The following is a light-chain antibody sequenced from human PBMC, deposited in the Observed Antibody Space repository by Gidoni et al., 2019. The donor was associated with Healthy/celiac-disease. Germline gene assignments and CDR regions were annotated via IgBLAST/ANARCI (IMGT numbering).Light chain of an antibody. Sequence: QSALTQPRSVSGAPGQSVTISCTGTSSDVGCYNYVTWYQQHPCQAPKLLIYDVSKRPSGVPDRFSGSKSGNTASLTISGLQAEDEADYYCCSYAGSSYVFGTGTKVTVL. CDR3: CSYAGSSYV. J-gene: IGLJ1*01. CDR1: SSDVGCYNY. V-gene: IGLV2-11*01. CDR2: DVS.